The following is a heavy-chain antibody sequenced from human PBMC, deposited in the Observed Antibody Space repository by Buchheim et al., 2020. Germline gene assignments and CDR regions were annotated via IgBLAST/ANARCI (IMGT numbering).Heavy chain of an antibody. Sequence: QVQLVESGGGVVQPGRSLRLSCAASGFTFSSYGMHWVRQAPGKGLEWVAVISYDGSNKYYADSVKGRFTISRDNSKNTLYLQMNSLRAEDTAVYYCAKDMGSGWYRPFDYWGQGTL. V-gene: IGHV3-30*18. D-gene: IGHD6-19*01. CDR2: ISYDGSNK. CDR3: AKDMGSGWYRPFDY. CDR1: GFTFSSYG. J-gene: IGHJ4*02.